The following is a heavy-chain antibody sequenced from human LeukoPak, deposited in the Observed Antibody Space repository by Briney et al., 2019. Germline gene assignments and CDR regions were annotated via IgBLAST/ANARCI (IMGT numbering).Heavy chain of an antibody. CDR2: ISGSGGST. CDR1: GFTFSSYA. J-gene: IGHJ4*02. D-gene: IGHD2-21*02. Sequence: PGGSLRLSCAASGFTFSSYAMSWVRQAPGKGLEWVSAISGSGGSTYYADSVKGRFTISRDNSKNTLYLQMNSLRAEDAAVYYCATTPAYCGGDCYYDYWGQGTLVTVSS. CDR3: ATTPAYCGGDCYYDY. V-gene: IGHV3-23*01.